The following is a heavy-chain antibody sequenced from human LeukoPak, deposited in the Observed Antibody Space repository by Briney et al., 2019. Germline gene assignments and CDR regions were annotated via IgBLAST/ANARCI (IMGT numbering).Heavy chain of an antibody. D-gene: IGHD1-26*01. J-gene: IGHJ4*02. CDR2: IYYSGTT. CDR1: GGSISGSSYY. Sequence: SETLSLTCTVSGGSISGSSYYWGWIRQPPGKGLEWIGTIYYSGTTYYNPSLKSRVTISVDTSKNQFSLKLSSVTAADTAVYYCARPPSGGSYDGYFDYWGQGTLVTVPS. CDR3: ARPPSGGSYDGYFDY. V-gene: IGHV4-39*01.